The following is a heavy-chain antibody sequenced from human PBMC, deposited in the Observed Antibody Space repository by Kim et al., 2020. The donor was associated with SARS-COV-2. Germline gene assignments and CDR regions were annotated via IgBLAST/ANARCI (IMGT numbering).Heavy chain of an antibody. V-gene: IGHV1-69*13. Sequence: SVKVSCKASGGTFSSYAISWVRQAPGQGLEWMGGIIPIFGTANYAQKFQGRVTITADESTSTAYMELSSLRSEDTAVYYCARSTRDNYYYYGMDVWGQGTTVTVSS. CDR3: ARSTRDNYYYYGMDV. J-gene: IGHJ6*02. CDR2: IIPIFGTA. CDR1: GGTFSSYA. D-gene: IGHD2-21*02.